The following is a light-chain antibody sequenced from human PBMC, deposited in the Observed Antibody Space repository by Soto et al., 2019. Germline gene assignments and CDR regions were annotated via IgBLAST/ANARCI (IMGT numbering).Light chain of an antibody. V-gene: IGKV3-20*01. Sequence: EIVLTQSPGTLTLSPGERATLSCRASQSVSSSYLAWYQQKPGQAPRLLTYDASSRATGIPDRFSGSGSGTDFTLTISRLEPEDFAVFYCQQYGSSPLTFGVGTKVEIK. CDR2: DAS. CDR3: QQYGSSPLT. J-gene: IGKJ4*01. CDR1: QSVSSSY.